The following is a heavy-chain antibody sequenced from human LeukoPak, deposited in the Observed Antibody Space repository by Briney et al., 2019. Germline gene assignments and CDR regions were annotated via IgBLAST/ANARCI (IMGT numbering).Heavy chain of an antibody. CDR1: GGTFSSYA. Sequence: GSSVKVSCKASGGTFSSYAISWVRQAPGQGLEWIGGIIPIFGTANYAQKFQGRVTITADESTSTAYMELSSLRSEDTAVYYCARSPFPTHHNAYYYMDVWGKGTTVTVPS. V-gene: IGHV1-69*01. CDR2: IIPIFGTA. J-gene: IGHJ6*03. CDR3: ARSPFPTHHNAYYYMDV. D-gene: IGHD1-1*01.